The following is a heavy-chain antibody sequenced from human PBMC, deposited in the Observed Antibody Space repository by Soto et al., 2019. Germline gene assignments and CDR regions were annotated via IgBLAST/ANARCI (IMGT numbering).Heavy chain of an antibody. J-gene: IGHJ4*02. V-gene: IGHV4-59*01. CDR2: VHYSGRT. Sequence: SDTLSLTCSVSGGFISSYYWGWILQPPGKGLEWIGYVHYSGRTSSNPSLKSRVTISVDTSRKQFSLKLFSVTAADTAVYFCAKLGGRSESHFDYWGQGTLVAVSS. CDR3: AKLGGRSESHFDY. CDR1: GGFISSYY. D-gene: IGHD1-26*01.